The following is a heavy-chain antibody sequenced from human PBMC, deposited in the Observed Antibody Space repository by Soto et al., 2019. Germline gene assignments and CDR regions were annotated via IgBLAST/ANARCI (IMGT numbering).Heavy chain of an antibody. J-gene: IGHJ4*02. CDR3: AIDYSGSGTYYF. D-gene: IGHD3-10*01. CDR2: ISSTGSTK. V-gene: IGHV3-48*03. Sequence: ESGGNLIPPGGSLRLSCAASGITFSNFEMNWVRQAPGKGLEWVSYISSTGSTKYYADSVKGRFTISRDNDKNSLYLEMKSLRAEDTAVYYCAIDYSGSGTYYFWGQGTLVTVSS. CDR1: GITFSNFE.